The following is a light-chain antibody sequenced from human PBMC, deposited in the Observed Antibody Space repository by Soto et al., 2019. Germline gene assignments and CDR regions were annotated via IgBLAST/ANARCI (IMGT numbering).Light chain of an antibody. CDR3: QQYGSAPLVT. V-gene: IGKV3-20*01. Sequence: EIVLTQSPGTLSLSPGERATLSCRASQSVSSSYLAWYQQNPGQAPRLLIYGASSRATGIPDRFSGSGSGTDFTLTISRLEPEDFAVYYCQQYGSAPLVTFGPGTKVDIK. J-gene: IGKJ3*01. CDR2: GAS. CDR1: QSVSSSY.